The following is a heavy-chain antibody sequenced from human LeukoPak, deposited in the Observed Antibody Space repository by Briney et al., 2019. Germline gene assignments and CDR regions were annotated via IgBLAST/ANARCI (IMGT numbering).Heavy chain of an antibody. D-gene: IGHD3-22*01. CDR1: GSTFSSYA. CDR2: ISGSGGNT. CDR3: AKAPFSIGYSPADY. J-gene: IGHJ4*02. V-gene: IGHV3-23*01. Sequence: GGSLRLSCAASGSTFSSYAMSWVRQAPGKGLEWVSVISGSGGNTYYADFVKGRFTISRDNSKNTLFLQMNSLRAEDTALYYCAKAPFSIGYSPADYWGQGTLVTVSS.